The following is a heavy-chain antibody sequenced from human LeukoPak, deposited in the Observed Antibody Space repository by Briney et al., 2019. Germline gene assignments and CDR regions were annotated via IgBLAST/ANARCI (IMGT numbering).Heavy chain of an antibody. CDR3: ATHSYYYGSGSYPHYLDY. CDR1: GFTFSSYS. CDR2: ISSSSSYI. V-gene: IGHV3-21*04. D-gene: IGHD3-10*01. J-gene: IGHJ4*02. Sequence: PGGSLRLSCAASGFTFSSYSMNWVRQAPGKGLEWVSSISSSSSYIYYADSVKGRFTISRDNAKNSLYLQMNSLRAEDTALYYCATHSYYYGSGSYPHYLDYWGQGTLVTVSS.